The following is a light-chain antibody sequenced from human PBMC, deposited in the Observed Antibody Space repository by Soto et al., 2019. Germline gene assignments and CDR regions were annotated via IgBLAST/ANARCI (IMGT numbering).Light chain of an antibody. CDR1: QSVNNY. Sequence: EIVLIQSPGTLSLSPGERATLSCRASQSVNNYLAWYQQKPGQAPRLLIYDASNRATGIPARFSGTGSGTDFNLPITRLEPEHFVFYYCQQRYDWPITFGGGTKVEIK. J-gene: IGKJ4*01. CDR3: QQRYDWPIT. V-gene: IGKV3-11*01. CDR2: DAS.